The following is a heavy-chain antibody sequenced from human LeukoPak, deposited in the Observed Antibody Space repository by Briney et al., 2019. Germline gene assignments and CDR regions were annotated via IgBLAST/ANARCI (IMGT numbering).Heavy chain of an antibody. CDR2: INPNSGGT. D-gene: IGHD2-2*01. V-gene: IGHV1-2*02. J-gene: IGHJ4*01. CDR1: GYTFTGYY. Sequence: ASVKVSCKASGYTFTGYYMHWVRQAPGQGLEWMGWINPNSGGTNYAQKFQGRVTMTRDTSISTAYMELSRLRSDDTAVYYCARDCSSTSCYHPPFDYWGQEPWSPSPQ. CDR3: ARDCSSTSCYHPPFDY.